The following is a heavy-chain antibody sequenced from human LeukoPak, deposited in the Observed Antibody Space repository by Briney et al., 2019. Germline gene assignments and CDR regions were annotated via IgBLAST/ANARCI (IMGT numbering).Heavy chain of an antibody. CDR3: ARHATWMSFWFDP. J-gene: IGHJ5*02. V-gene: IGHV5-10-1*01. CDR1: GYRFTSYW. D-gene: IGHD1-1*01. Sequence: GESLKISCKGPGYRFTSYWISWVRQMPGKGLEWMGRIDPSDSYTHYSPSFQGHVTFSADKSISTAYLQWSSLEAPDTAIYYCARHATWMSFWFDPWGQGTLVTVSS. CDR2: IDPSDSYT.